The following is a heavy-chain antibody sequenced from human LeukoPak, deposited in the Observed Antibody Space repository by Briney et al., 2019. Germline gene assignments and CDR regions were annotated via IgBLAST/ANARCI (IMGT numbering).Heavy chain of an antibody. J-gene: IGHJ4*02. V-gene: IGHV3-9*01. CDR2: ISWNSGSI. CDR1: GFTFDDYA. Sequence: GRSLRLSCAASGFTFDDYAMHWVRQAPGKGLEWVSGISWNSGSIGYADSVKGRFTISRDNAKNSLYLQMNSLRAEDTALYYCAKDIDALGGGDPTYFDYWGQGTLVTVSS. D-gene: IGHD2-21*02. CDR3: AKDIDALGGGDPTYFDY.